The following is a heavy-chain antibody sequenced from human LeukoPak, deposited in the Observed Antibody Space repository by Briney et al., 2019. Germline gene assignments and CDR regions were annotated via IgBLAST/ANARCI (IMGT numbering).Heavy chain of an antibody. Sequence: PGGSLRLSCAASGFTFSSYSMNWVRQAPGKGLEWVSSISISGSYIYYADSVNGRFTIYRHNAKNSLYLQMNSLRAEDTAVYYCARAREGVVTLYYFDYWGQGTLVTVSS. CDR3: ARAREGVVTLYYFDY. J-gene: IGHJ4*02. CDR2: ISISGSYI. D-gene: IGHD4-23*01. CDR1: GFTFSSYS. V-gene: IGHV3-21*01.